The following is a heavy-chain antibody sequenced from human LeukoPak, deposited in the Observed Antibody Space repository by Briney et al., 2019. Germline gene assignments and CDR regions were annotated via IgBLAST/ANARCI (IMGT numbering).Heavy chain of an antibody. CDR3: ARGHDYYYNSSGYYYNSVHFDY. J-gene: IGHJ4*02. CDR1: GYTFTSYD. V-gene: IGHV1-8*01. Sequence: ASVKVSCKASGYTFTSYDINWVRQATGQGLEWMGWMNPNSGNTGYAQKFQGRVTMTRNTSISTAYMELSSLRSEDTAVYYCARGHDYYYNSSGYYYNSVHFDYWGQGTLVTVSS. D-gene: IGHD3-22*01. CDR2: MNPNSGNT.